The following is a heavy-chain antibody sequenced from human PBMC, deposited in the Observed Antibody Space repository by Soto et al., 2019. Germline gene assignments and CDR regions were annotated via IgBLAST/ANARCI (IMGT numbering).Heavy chain of an antibody. Sequence: GSLRLSCAASGFTFSSYGMHWVRQAPGKGLEWVAVIWYDGSNKYYADSVKGRFTISRDNSKNTLYLQMNSLRAEETAVYYCAREKIYYFWSGYFLDYWGQGTLVTVSS. V-gene: IGHV3-33*08. J-gene: IGHJ4*02. CDR3: AREKIYYFWSGYFLDY. D-gene: IGHD3-3*01. CDR1: GFTFSSYG. CDR2: IWYDGSNK.